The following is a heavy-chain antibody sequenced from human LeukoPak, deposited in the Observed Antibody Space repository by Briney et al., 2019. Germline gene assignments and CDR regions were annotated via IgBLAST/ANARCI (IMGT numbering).Heavy chain of an antibody. V-gene: IGHV4-38-2*02. CDR1: GYSISSGYY. J-gene: IGHJ4*02. CDR2: IYHSGST. CDR3: ARETIFGVVIPTSFDY. D-gene: IGHD3-3*01. Sequence: SETLSLTCTVSGYSISSGYYWGWIRQPPGKGLEWIGSIYHSGSTYYNPSLKSRVTISVDTSKNQFSLKLSSVTAADTAVCYCARETIFGVVIPTSFDYWGQGTLVTVSS.